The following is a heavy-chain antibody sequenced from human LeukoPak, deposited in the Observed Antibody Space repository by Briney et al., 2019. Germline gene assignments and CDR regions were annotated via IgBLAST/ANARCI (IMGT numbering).Heavy chain of an antibody. V-gene: IGHV4-4*07. D-gene: IGHD3-10*01. J-gene: IGHJ4*02. CDR1: GGSLSTYY. CDR3: ARGLWFGDENPPYFDY. CDR2: IYTSGTT. Sequence: SETLSLTCTVSGGSLSTYYWSWIRQPAGKGLERIGRIYTSGTTHYNPPPKSRVTISINTSKNQFSLKLSSVTAADTAVYYCARGLWFGDENPPYFDYWGQGTLVTVSS.